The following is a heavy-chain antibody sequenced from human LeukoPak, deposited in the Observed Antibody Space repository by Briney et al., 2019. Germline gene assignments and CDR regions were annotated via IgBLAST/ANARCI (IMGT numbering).Heavy chain of an antibody. CDR2: INHSGST. CDR1: GGSFSGYY. J-gene: IGHJ5*02. CDR3: VAGTTRGWFDP. Sequence: SETLSLTCAVYGGSFSGYYWSWIRQPPGKGLEWIGEINHSGSTNYNPSLKSRVTISVDTSKNQFSLKLSSVTAADTAVYYCVAGTTRGWFDPWGQGTLVTVSS. D-gene: IGHD1-7*01. V-gene: IGHV4-34*01.